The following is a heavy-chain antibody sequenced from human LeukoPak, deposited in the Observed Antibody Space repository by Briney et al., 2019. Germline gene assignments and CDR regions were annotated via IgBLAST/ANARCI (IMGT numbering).Heavy chain of an antibody. D-gene: IGHD4-23*01. CDR1: GFTFGNYA. CDR3: TFDYGGNTGYFQH. Sequence: PGRSLRLSCTASGFTFGNYAMSWVRQAPGKGLEWVGFIRSKAYGGTTEYAASVKGRFTISRGDSKSIAYLQMNSLKTEDTAVYYCTFDYGGNTGYFQHWGQGTLVTVSS. CDR2: IRSKAYGGTT. V-gene: IGHV3-49*04. J-gene: IGHJ1*01.